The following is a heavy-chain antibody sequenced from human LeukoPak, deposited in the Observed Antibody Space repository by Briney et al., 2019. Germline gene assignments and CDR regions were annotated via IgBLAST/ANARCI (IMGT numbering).Heavy chain of an antibody. V-gene: IGHV1-69*13. J-gene: IGHJ5*02. Sequence: ASVKVSCKASGGTFSSYAISWVRQAPGQGLEWMGGIIPIFGTANYAQKLQGRVTITADESTSTAYMELSSLRSEDTAVYYCARGEAGITMIVVANWFDPWGQGTLVTVSS. CDR1: GGTFSSYA. D-gene: IGHD3-22*01. CDR2: IIPIFGTA. CDR3: ARGEAGITMIVVANWFDP.